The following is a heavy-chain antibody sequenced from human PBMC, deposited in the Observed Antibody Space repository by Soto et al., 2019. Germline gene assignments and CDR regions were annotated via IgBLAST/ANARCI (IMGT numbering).Heavy chain of an antibody. CDR1: GFTFSSYG. J-gene: IGHJ4*02. Sequence: GGSLRLSCAASGFTFSSYGMHWVRQAPGKGLEWVAVIWYDGSNKYYADSVKGRFTISRDNSKNTLYLQMISLRAEDMAVYYCAREGDYGDLFGGLDYWGQGTLVTVSS. CDR3: AREGDYGDLFGGLDY. CDR2: IWYDGSNK. V-gene: IGHV3-33*01. D-gene: IGHD4-17*01.